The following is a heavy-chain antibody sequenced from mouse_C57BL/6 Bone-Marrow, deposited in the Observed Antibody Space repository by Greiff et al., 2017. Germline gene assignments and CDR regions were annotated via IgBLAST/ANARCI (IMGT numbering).Heavy chain of an antibody. CDR3: ARQLDYGSSYDYAMDY. CDR2: ISNGGGST. CDR1: GFTFSDYY. Sequence: EVQGVESGGGLVQPGGSLKLSCAASGFTFSDYYMYWVRQTPEKRLEWVAYISNGGGSTYYPDTVKGRFTISRDNAKNTLYLQMSRLKSEDTAMYYCARQLDYGSSYDYAMDYWGQGTSVTVSS. V-gene: IGHV5-12*01. D-gene: IGHD1-1*01. J-gene: IGHJ4*01.